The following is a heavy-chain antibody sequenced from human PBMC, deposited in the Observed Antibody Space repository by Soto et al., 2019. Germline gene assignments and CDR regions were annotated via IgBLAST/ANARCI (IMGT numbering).Heavy chain of an antibody. J-gene: IGHJ4*02. CDR2: FRAGGDDGTT. CDR1: GFTFSSYS. CDR3: AKKVDSGSGSQYFDY. D-gene: IGHD3-10*01. Sequence: GGSLRLSCVASGFTFSSYSMSWVRQAPGKGLEWVSGFRAGGDDGTTYYADSVKGRFTISRDNSKNTLFLQMNSLRAEDTAIYYCAKKVDSGSGSQYFDYFGQGTLVTVSS. V-gene: IGHV3-23*01.